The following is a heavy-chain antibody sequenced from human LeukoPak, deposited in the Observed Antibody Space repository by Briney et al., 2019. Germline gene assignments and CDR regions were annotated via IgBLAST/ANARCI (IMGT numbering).Heavy chain of an antibody. CDR2: IYTSGTT. Sequence: PSETLSLTCTVSGGSISSSSYYCSWIRQPAGKGLEWIGRIYTSGTTNYNPSLKSRVTISVDMPKNQFSLKLSSVAAADTAVYYCATVDSGSGYVDYWGQGTLVTVSS. D-gene: IGHD2-15*01. CDR3: ATVDSGSGYVDY. CDR1: GGSISSSSYY. V-gene: IGHV4-61*02. J-gene: IGHJ4*02.